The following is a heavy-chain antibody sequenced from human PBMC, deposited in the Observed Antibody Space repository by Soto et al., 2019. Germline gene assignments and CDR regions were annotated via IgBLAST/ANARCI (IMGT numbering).Heavy chain of an antibody. D-gene: IGHD6-19*01. J-gene: IGHJ4*02. CDR3: AKGADSSGWYQDY. CDR2: ISGSGGST. Sequence: DVQLLESGGGLVQPGGSLRLSCAVSGFTFSSYAMSWVRQAPGKGLEWVSAISGSGGSTYYADSVKGRFTISRDNSKNTLYLQMISLRAGDTAFYYCAKGADSSGWYQDYWGQGTLVTVSS. V-gene: IGHV3-23*01. CDR1: GFTFSSYA.